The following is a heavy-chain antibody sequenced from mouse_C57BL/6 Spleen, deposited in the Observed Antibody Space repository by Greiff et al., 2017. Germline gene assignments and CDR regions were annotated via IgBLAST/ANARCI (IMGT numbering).Heavy chain of an antibody. CDR2: INPNNGGT. Sequence: EVQLQQSGPELVKPGASVKISCKASGYTFTDYYMNWVKQSHGKSLEWIGDINPNNGGTSYNQKFKGKATLTVDKSSSTAYMELRSLTSEDSAVYYCASGDYYGSSRDWCFDVWGTGTTVTVSS. V-gene: IGHV1-26*01. J-gene: IGHJ1*03. CDR3: ASGDYYGSSRDWCFDV. CDR1: GYTFTDYY. D-gene: IGHD1-1*01.